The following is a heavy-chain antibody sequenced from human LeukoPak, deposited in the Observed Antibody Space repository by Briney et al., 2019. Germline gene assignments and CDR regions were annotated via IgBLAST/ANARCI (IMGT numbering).Heavy chain of an antibody. J-gene: IGHJ4*02. V-gene: IGHV1-69*04. CDR3: ARIQDYSSGWYYFDY. CDR2: IIPILGIA. CDR1: GGTFSSYA. D-gene: IGHD6-19*01. Sequence: SVKVSCKASGGTFSSYAISWVRQAPGQGLEWMGRIIPILGIANYAQKLQGRVTMTTDTSTSTAYMELRSLRSDDTAVYYCARIQDYSSGWYYFDYWGQGTLVTVSS.